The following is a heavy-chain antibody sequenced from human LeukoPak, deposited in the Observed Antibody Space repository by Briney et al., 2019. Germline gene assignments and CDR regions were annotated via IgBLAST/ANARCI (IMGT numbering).Heavy chain of an antibody. Sequence: GGSLRLSCAASGFTFSSYDMHWVRQATGKGLEWVSAIGTAGDTYYPGSVKGRFTISRENAKNSLYLQMNSLRAGDTAVYYCARAGYVLGWLGAKEDFGAFDIWGQGTMVTVSS. J-gene: IGHJ3*02. V-gene: IGHV3-13*01. D-gene: IGHD6-19*01. CDR3: ARAGYVLGWLGAKEDFGAFDI. CDR1: GFTFSSYD. CDR2: IGTAGDT.